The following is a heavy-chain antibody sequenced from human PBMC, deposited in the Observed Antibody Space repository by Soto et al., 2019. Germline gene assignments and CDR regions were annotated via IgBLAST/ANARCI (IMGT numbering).Heavy chain of an antibody. Sequence: SETLSLTCTVSGGSISSGNFYWSWIRQPPGKGLEWIGYIYFSGSTSYSPSLKSRLTISLNTSNNQFSLKLTSVTAADTAVYYCSLPLPSGYSYGTWGQGTLVTVSS. V-gene: IGHV4-30-4*01. CDR3: SLPLPSGYSYGT. CDR1: GGSISSGNFY. D-gene: IGHD5-18*01. CDR2: IYFSGST. J-gene: IGHJ5*02.